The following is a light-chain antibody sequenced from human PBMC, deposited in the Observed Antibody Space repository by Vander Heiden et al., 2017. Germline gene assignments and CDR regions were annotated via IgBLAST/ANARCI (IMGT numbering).Light chain of an antibody. CDR1: QSVLYSSNNKNY. CDR2: WAS. V-gene: IGKV4-1*01. CDR3: QQDDSTPQT. J-gene: IGKJ2*01. Sequence: DIVMTQSPDSLAVSLGERATINCKSSQSVLYSSNNKNYLAWYQQKPGQPPKLLMYWASTRESGVPDRFSGSGSGTDFTLTISSLQAEDVAVYYCQQDDSTPQTFGQWTKLEIK.